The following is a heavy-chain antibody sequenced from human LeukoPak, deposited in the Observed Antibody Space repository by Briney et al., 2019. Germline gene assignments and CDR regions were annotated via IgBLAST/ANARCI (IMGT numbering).Heavy chain of an antibody. V-gene: IGHV3-21*01. CDR1: GFTFSSYS. D-gene: IGHD3-22*01. J-gene: IGHJ3*02. CDR3: ARGGYYDRDAFDI. CDR2: ISSSSSYI. Sequence: TGGSLRLSCAASGFTFSSYSMNWVRQAPGKGLEWVSSISSSSSYIYYADSVKGRFTISRDNAKNSLYLQMNSLRAEDTAVYYCARGGYYDRDAFDIWGQGTMVTVSS.